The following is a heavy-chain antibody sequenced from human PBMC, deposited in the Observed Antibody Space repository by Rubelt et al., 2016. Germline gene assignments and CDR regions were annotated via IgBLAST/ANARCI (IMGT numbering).Heavy chain of an antibody. V-gene: IGHV4-38-2*02. D-gene: IGHD4-17*01. CDR3: VRERATVTTLFDY. Sequence: QVQLQESGPGLVKPSETLSLTCTVSGSSISRDYYWGWIRQPPGKGLEWIGSLYHGGSTYYNPSLKSRVTISVDPSKNEFSLQLTSVTAADTAVYYCVRERATVTTLFDYWGQGTLVTVSS. J-gene: IGHJ4*02. CDR2: LYHGGST. CDR1: GSSISRDYY.